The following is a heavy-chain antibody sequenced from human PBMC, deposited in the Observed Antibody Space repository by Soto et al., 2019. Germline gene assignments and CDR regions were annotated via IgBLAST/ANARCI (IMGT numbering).Heavy chain of an antibody. D-gene: IGHD5-12*01. V-gene: IGHV1-2*04. Sequence: QVQLVQSGAEVKEPGASVTVSCRASGDRFTDYYMHWVRQAPGQGLEWMGWINPNSGVTKYAQKFQGWVAMSRDTSIRTVYMQLSRLRFDDTVIYYCARESGGATATLDYYYFYMDVWGTGTTVTVSS. J-gene: IGHJ6*03. CDR1: GDRFTDYY. CDR3: ARESGGATATLDYYYFYMDV. CDR2: INPNSGVT.